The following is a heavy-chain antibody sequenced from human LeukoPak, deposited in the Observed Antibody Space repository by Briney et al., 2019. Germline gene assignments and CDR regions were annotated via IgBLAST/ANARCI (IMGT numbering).Heavy chain of an antibody. V-gene: IGHV1-2*02. CDR3: ARGGTYDILTGYYPSIDY. Sequence: GASVKVSCKASGYTFTGFYMHWGRQAPGQGLACMEWINPNSGGTNYAQKFQGRVTMARDTSISTAYMELSRLRSDDTAVYYCARGGTYDILTGYYPSIDYWGQGTLVTVSS. CDR1: GYTFTGFY. J-gene: IGHJ4*02. CDR2: INPNSGGT. D-gene: IGHD3-9*01.